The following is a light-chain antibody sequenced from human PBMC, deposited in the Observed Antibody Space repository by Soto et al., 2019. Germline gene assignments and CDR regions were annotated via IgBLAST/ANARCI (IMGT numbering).Light chain of an antibody. Sequence: QSVLTQPASVSGSPGQSITISCTEASSDVGGYNYVSWYQQHPGKAPKLIIYEVSHRPSGVSNRFSGSKSGNTASLTISGLQAEDEADYYCTSYTRVFGGGTKVTVL. CDR2: EVS. CDR3: TSYTRV. CDR1: SSDVGGYNY. J-gene: IGLJ3*02. V-gene: IGLV2-14*01.